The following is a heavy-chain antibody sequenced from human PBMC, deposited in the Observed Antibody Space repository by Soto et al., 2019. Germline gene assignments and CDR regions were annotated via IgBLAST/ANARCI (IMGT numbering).Heavy chain of an antibody. J-gene: IGHJ4*02. V-gene: IGHV4-4*02. D-gene: IGHD1-7*01. CDR2: IFESGAT. CDR1: GGSISSSSW. Sequence: QVQLQESGPGLVKPSGTLSLTCAVSGGSISSSSWWTWVRQSPGKGLEWIGEIFESGATNYNPSLKSRLTMSVDKSKNQFSPNLRSLTAADTAVYFCTTSHAGELNNWGQGTLVTVSS. CDR3: TTSHAGELNN.